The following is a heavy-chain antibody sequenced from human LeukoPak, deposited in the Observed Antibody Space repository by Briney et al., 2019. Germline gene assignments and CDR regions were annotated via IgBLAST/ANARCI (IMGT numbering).Heavy chain of an antibody. CDR3: ARDHNWNYGRTRYYYYLDV. Sequence: PGGSLRLSCAASGFTFSSYTLNWVRQAPGKGLEWVSSISSSNTYIYYADSVKGRFTISRDNAKNSLFLQMNSLRAEDTAVYYCARDHNWNYGRTRYYYYLDVWGKGTTVTVSS. D-gene: IGHD1-7*01. CDR2: ISSSNTYI. J-gene: IGHJ6*03. CDR1: GFTFSSYT. V-gene: IGHV3-21*01.